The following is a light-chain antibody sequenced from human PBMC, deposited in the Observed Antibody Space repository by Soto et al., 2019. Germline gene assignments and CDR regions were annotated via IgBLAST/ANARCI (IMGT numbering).Light chain of an antibody. CDR1: QDISNY. J-gene: IGKJ4*01. CDR3: QQFDNLPLT. Sequence: DIQMTQSPSSLSASVGDRVTFTCQASQDISNYFNWYQQKPGKAPKILIYDVSVLQTGVPSRFSGGGPGTQFTLTISSRQAEDVATYYCQQFDNLPLTFGGGTKVEI. CDR2: DVS. V-gene: IGKV1-33*01.